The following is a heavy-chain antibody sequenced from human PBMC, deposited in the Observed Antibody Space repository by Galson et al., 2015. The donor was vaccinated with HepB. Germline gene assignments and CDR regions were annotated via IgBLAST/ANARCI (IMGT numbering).Heavy chain of an antibody. CDR3: ARLFGIVGASDAFDI. CDR2: IYPGDSDA. CDR1: GYSFTSYW. Sequence: QSGAEVKKPGESLKISCKGSGYSFTSYWIGWVRQMPGKGLEWMGIIYPGDSDARYSPSFQGQVTISADKSISTAYLQWSSLKASDTAMYYCARLFGIVGASDAFDIWGQGTMVTVSS. V-gene: IGHV5-51*03. J-gene: IGHJ3*02. D-gene: IGHD1-26*01.